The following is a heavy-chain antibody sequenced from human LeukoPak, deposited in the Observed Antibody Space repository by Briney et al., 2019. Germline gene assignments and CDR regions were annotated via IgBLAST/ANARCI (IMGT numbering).Heavy chain of an antibody. CDR1: GYTFTSYA. CDR3: ASQKRGIGSGWYGGYYFDY. J-gene: IGHJ4*02. D-gene: IGHD6-19*01. V-gene: IGHV1-69*13. CDR2: IIPIFGTA. Sequence: ASVKVSCKASGYTFTSYAISWVRQAPGQGLEWMGGIIPIFGTANYAQKFQGRVTITADESTSTAYMELSSLRSEDTAVYYCASQKRGIGSGWYGGYYFDYWGQGTLVTVSS.